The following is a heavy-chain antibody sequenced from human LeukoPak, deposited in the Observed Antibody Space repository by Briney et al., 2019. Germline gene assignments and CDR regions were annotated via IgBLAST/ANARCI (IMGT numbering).Heavy chain of an antibody. D-gene: IGHD2-2*01. CDR3: ARDYSNDAKIPYYCSSTSCRKYYFDY. J-gene: IGHJ4*02. CDR2: IYRTGST. Sequence: KTSETLSLTCTVSGYSISSGYYWGWIRQPPGKGLEWIGSIYRTGSTYYNPSLKSRVTMSVDTSKNQFSLKLSSVTAADTAVYYCARDYSNDAKIPYYCSSTSCRKYYFDYWGQGTLVTVSS. CDR1: GYSISSGYY. V-gene: IGHV4-38-2*02.